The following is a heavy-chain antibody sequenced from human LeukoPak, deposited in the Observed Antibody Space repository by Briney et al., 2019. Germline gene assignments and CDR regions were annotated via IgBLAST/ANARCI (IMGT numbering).Heavy chain of an antibody. Sequence: ASVKVSCKASGGTFNNYAINWVRQATGQGLEWMGWMNPNSGNTGYAQKFQGRVTMTRNTSISTAYMELSSLRSEDTAVYYCARGRSGSYYVYYYYGMDVWGQGTTVTVSS. V-gene: IGHV1-8*02. CDR2: MNPNSGNT. D-gene: IGHD1-26*01. CDR3: ARGRSGSYYVYYYYGMDV. J-gene: IGHJ6*02. CDR1: GGTFNNYA.